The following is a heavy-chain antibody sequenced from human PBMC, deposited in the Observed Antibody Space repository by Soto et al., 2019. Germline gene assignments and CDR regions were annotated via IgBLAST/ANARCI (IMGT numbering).Heavy chain of an antibody. Sequence: QLVQSGSEVKKPGSSVKVSCQASGGTFSGYVVTWVRQAPGQGLEWMGEFVPLFGTTNYAQRVSGRITITAEKSTSTAYMELRTLRSDDTAVYYCAPHGLGVSSPPYFDNWGQGTLVTVSS. CDR2: FVPLFGTT. V-gene: IGHV1-69*06. CDR1: GGTFSGYV. CDR3: APHGLGVSSPPYFDN. D-gene: IGHD3-16*01. J-gene: IGHJ4*02.